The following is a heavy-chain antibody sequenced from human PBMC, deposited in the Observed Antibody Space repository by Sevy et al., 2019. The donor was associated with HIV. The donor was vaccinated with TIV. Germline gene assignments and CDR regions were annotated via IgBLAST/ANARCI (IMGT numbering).Heavy chain of an antibody. J-gene: IGHJ3*02. V-gene: IGHV4-39*01. CDR3: ARRDFHYYDSSGYYSGDAFDI. D-gene: IGHD3-22*01. CDR2: IYYSGST. CDR1: GGSISSSSYY. Sequence: SETLSLTCTVSGGSISSSSYYWGWIRQPPGKGLEWIGSIYYSGSTYYNPSLKSRVTISVDTSKNQFSLKLSSVTAADTAVYYCARRDFHYYDSSGYYSGDAFDIRGQGTMVTVSS.